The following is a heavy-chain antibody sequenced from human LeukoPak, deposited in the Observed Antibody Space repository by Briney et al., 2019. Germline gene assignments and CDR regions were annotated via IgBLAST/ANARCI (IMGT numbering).Heavy chain of an antibody. CDR2: IIPILGIA. CDR1: GGTFSSYT. V-gene: IGHV1-69*02. CDR3: ARVGYCSSTSCADAFDI. J-gene: IGHJ3*02. D-gene: IGHD2-2*01. Sequence: ASVKVSCKASGGTFSSYTISWVRQAPGQGLEWMGRIIPILGIANYAQKFQGRVTITADKSTSTAYMELSSLRSEDTAVYYCARVGYCSSTSCADAFDIWGQGTMVTVSS.